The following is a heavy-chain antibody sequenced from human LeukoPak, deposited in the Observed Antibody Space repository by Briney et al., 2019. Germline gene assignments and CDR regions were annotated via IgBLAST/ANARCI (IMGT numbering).Heavy chain of an antibody. CDR1: GGSISSYY. J-gene: IGHJ6*03. D-gene: IGHD3-10*01. V-gene: IGHV4-59*01. CDR2: IYYSGST. CDR3: ARGIWFGEGYYFYTDV. Sequence: PSETLSLTCTVSGGSISSYYRSWIRQPPGKGLEWIGYIYYSGSTNYNPSLKSRVTISVDTSKNQFSLKVTSVTTADTAVYYCARGIWFGEGYYFYTDVWGKGTTVTISS.